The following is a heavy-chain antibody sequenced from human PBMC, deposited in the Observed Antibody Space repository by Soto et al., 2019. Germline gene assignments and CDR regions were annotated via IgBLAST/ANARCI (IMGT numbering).Heavy chain of an antibody. V-gene: IGHV1-18*01. CDR1: GYTFTNYG. Sequence: QVQLVQSGAEVKKPGASVKVSCKASGYTFTNYGIAWVRQAPGQGLEWMGWISPFSGNTNYAQKLQDRVTMTTDTSTTTAYMELRSMRSDDTAVYYCAGVPFNGDFVSAPDSWGQGTLVTVSS. D-gene: IGHD4-17*01. CDR2: ISPFSGNT. CDR3: AGVPFNGDFVSAPDS. J-gene: IGHJ4*02.